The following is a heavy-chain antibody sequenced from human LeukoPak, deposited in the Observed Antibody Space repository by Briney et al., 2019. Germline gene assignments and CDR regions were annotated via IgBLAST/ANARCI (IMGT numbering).Heavy chain of an antibody. CDR2: ISAYNGHT. D-gene: IGHD3-10*01. J-gene: IGHJ4*02. CDR3: ARAGSSEWPPVSFDY. V-gene: IGHV1-18*01. CDR1: GHTFSGYG. Sequence: ASVKVSCKASGHTFSGYGVTWVRQAPGQGLEWMGWISAYNGHTNYAQKLQGRVTMTTDTSTRTAHMELRSLRSDDSAVYYCARAGSSEWPPVSFDYWGQGSLVTVSS.